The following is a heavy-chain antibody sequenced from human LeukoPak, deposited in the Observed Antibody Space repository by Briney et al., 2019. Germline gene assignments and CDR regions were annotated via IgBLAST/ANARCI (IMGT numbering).Heavy chain of an antibody. CDR1: GFTFSSYA. J-gene: IGHJ4*02. V-gene: IGHV3-23*01. CDR2: ISGSGGST. D-gene: IGHD6-25*01. CDR3: TRAAKTDIDY. Sequence: GGSLRLSCAASGFTFSSYAMSWVRQAPGKGLEWVSAISGSGGSTYYADSVKGRFTISRDNSKNTLYLKMNSLKVEDTAVYYCTRAAKTDIDYWGQGTLVTVSS.